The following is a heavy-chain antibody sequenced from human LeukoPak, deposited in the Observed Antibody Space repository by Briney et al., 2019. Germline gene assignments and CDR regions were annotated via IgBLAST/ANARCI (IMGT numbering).Heavy chain of an antibody. V-gene: IGHV4-61*01. Sequence: NTSETLSLTCTVSGYSISSGYYWGWIRQPPGKGLEWIGYIYYSGSTNYNPSLKSRVTISVDTSKNQFSLKLSSVTAADTAVYYCASGIVGATRAPYYFDYWGQGTLVTVSS. CDR3: ASGIVGATRAPYYFDY. D-gene: IGHD1-26*01. CDR1: GYSISSGYY. J-gene: IGHJ4*02. CDR2: IYYSGST.